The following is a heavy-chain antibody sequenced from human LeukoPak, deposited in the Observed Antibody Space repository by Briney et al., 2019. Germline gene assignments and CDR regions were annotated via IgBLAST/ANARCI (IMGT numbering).Heavy chain of an antibody. D-gene: IGHD3-10*02. CDR3: ARQARDCSGSRGYAFDF. Sequence: GESLKISCKGSGYIFTHNWIGWVRPMPGKGLERMGSIYPGDSDTRYTPTVEGKVTMSVDKSVSTAYLQWSSLRASDTAMYYCARQARDCSGSRGYAFDFWGQGTLVTVSS. V-gene: IGHV5-51*01. J-gene: IGHJ4*02. CDR1: GYIFTHNW. CDR2: IYPGDSDT.